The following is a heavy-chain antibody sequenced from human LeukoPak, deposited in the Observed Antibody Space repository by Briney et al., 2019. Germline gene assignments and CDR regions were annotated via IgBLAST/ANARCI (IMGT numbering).Heavy chain of an antibody. V-gene: IGHV1-2*02. CDR1: GYTFTGYS. Sequence: ASVKGSCKASGYTFTGYSLYWVRQAPGQGLEWLGWINPKSGGTYYVQKFLGRATMTRDTSISTAYMELSTLTSDDTAVYFCARRFSSAYYGTDYFDYWGQGTLVTVSS. J-gene: IGHJ4*02. D-gene: IGHD3-16*01. CDR3: ARRFSSAYYGTDYFDY. CDR2: INPKSGGT.